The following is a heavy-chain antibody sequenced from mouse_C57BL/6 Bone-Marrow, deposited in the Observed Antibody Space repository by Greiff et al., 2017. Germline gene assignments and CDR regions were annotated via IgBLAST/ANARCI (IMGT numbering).Heavy chain of an antibody. Sequence: EVQVVESGGGLVKPGGSLKLSCAASGFTFSGYAMSWVRQTPEKRLEWVANISAGGSYTYYPDNVKGRFTISRDNAKNNQYLQMSHLTSEDTAMYYCARGHLYYGSSIYAMDYWGQGTSVTVSA. D-gene: IGHD1-1*01. CDR2: ISAGGSYT. CDR3: ARGHLYYGSSIYAMDY. J-gene: IGHJ4*01. V-gene: IGHV5-4*01. CDR1: GFTFSGYA.